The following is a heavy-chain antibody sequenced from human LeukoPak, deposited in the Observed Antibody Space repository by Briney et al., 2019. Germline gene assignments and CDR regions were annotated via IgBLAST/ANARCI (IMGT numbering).Heavy chain of an antibody. CDR2: LYYSGDT. J-gene: IGHJ4*02. D-gene: IGHD3-3*01. Sequence: SETLSLTCSVSGGSLSNYYWSWIRQPPGKGLEWIGYLYYSGDTNYNPSLKSRVTISVDTSKNQFSLSLSSVTAADTAVYYCASSHPLGSNNDYYTPFDYWGLGTLVTVSS. V-gene: IGHV4-59*01. CDR1: GGSLSNYY. CDR3: ASSHPLGSNNDYYTPFDY.